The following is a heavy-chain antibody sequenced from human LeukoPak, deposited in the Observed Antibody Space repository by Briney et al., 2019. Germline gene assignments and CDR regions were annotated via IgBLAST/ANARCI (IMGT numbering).Heavy chain of an antibody. Sequence: GGSLRLSCAASGFTVNSNYMNWVRQAPGKGLEWVSGISWNSGSIGYADSVKGRFTISRDNAKNSLYLQMNSLRAEDTALYYCAKDLSYSSSWYYFDYWGQGTLVTVSS. CDR2: ISWNSGSI. D-gene: IGHD6-13*01. V-gene: IGHV3-9*01. J-gene: IGHJ4*02. CDR3: AKDLSYSSSWYYFDY. CDR1: GFTVNSNY.